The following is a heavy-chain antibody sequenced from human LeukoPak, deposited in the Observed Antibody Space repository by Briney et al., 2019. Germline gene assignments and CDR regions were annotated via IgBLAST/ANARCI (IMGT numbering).Heavy chain of an antibody. CDR1: GFTFDDYG. Sequence: GGALRLSCAASGFTFDDYGMSWVRQAPGKGLEWVSGINWNGGSTGYADSVKGRFTISRDNAKNSLYLQMNSLRAEDTALYYCARILGAYDAGYYFHYWGQGTLVTVSS. CDR2: INWNGGST. D-gene: IGHD5-12*01. CDR3: ARILGAYDAGYYFHY. V-gene: IGHV3-20*04. J-gene: IGHJ4*02.